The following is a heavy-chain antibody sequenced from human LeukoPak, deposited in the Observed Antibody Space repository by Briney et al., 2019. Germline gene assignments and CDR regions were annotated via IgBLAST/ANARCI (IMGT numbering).Heavy chain of an antibody. D-gene: IGHD3-22*01. CDR3: ARDSPPNYSDSSGYYSDAFDI. J-gene: IGHJ3*02. Sequence: GASVKVSCKASGYTFTSYGISWVRQAPGQGLEWMGRISAYSGNTKYAQMVQDRVTMTTDTSTSTAYMELRSLRSDDTAVYYCARDSPPNYSDSSGYYSDAFDIWGQGTMVTVSS. CDR2: ISAYSGNT. CDR1: GYTFTSYG. V-gene: IGHV1-18*01.